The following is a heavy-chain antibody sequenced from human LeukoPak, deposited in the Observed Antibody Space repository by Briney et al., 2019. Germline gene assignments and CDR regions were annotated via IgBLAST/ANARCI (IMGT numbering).Heavy chain of an antibody. CDR1: GFTFSNYW. D-gene: IGHD5/OR15-5a*01. J-gene: IGHJ4*02. CDR3: ARYTGGNSRVYDF. V-gene: IGHV3-7*01. CDR2: IKQDGSET. Sequence: PGGSLRLSCAASGFTFSNYWMTWVRQAPGKGLEGVASIKQDGSETYYVDSVKGRFTISRDNAKDSLYLQMNSLRAEDTAMYYCARYTGGNSRVYDFWGLGTLVTVSS.